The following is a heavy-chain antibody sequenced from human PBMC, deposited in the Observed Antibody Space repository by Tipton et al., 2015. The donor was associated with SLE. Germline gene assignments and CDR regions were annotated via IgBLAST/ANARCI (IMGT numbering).Heavy chain of an antibody. CDR2: INPNSGGT. CDR1: GYTFTGYY. V-gene: IGHV1-2*02. J-gene: IGHJ4*02. D-gene: IGHD3-10*01. Sequence: QLVQSGAEVKKPGASVKVSCKASGYTFTGYYLHWVRQAPGQGLEWMGWINPNSGGTNYAQKFQGRVTMTRDTTISTAYMELSRRRCDDTAGYYGASHMVRGDYWGQGTLVTVS. CDR3: ASHMVRGDY.